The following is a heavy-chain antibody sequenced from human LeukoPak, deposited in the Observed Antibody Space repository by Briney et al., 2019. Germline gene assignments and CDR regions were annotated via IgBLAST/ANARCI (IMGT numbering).Heavy chain of an antibody. CDR2: IYYSGST. V-gene: IGHV4-59*08. D-gene: IGHD6-19*01. J-gene: IGHJ4*02. CDR1: GGSFSGYY. CDR3: ARAVAGTFHGGRYFDY. Sequence: SETLSLTCAVYGGSFSGYYWSWIRQPPGKGLEWIGYIYYSGSTNYNPSLKSRVTISVDTSKNQFSLKLSSVTAADTAVYYCARAVAGTFHGGRYFDYWGQGTLVTVSS.